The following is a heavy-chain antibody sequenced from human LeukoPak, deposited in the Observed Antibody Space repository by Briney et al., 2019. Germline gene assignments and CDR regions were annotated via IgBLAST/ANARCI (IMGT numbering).Heavy chain of an antibody. D-gene: IGHD6-19*01. J-gene: IGHJ4*02. CDR2: ISSSSTYI. CDR3: ARESFSGWYDDD. V-gene: IGHV3-21*01. Sequence: GGSLRLSCAASGFTFSSYSMNWVRQAPGKGLEWVSSISSSSTYIYYADSVKSRFTISRDNAKNSLYLQMNSLRGEDTAVYYCARESFSGWYDDDWGKGTLVIVSS. CDR1: GFTFSSYS.